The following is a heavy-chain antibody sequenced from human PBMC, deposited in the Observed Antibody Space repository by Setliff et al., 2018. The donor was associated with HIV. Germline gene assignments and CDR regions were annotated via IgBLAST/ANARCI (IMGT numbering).Heavy chain of an antibody. Sequence: GSLRLSCAASGFSFRSYAVSWVRQAPGKGLEWVSVISGSGDITYYRESVKGRFTVSRDNSNNTVYLQMNSLRAEDTAMYYCARPATYGTLDAFDIWGQGTMVTVSS. CDR2: ISGSGDIT. V-gene: IGHV3-23*01. CDR3: ARPATYGTLDAFDI. J-gene: IGHJ3*02. D-gene: IGHD3-10*01. CDR1: GFSFRSYA.